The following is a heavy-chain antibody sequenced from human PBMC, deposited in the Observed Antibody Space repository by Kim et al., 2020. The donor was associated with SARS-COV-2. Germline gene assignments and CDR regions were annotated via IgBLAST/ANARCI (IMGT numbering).Heavy chain of an antibody. V-gene: IGHV3-21*01. Sequence: GGSLRLSCAASGFTFSSYSMNWVRQAPGKGLEWVSSISSSSSYIYYADSVKGRFTISRDNAKNSLYLQMNSLRAEDTAVYYCARFPPPGYYGMDVWGQGTTVTVSS. CDR1: GFTFSSYS. CDR2: ISSSSSYI. CDR3: ARFPPPGYYGMDV. J-gene: IGHJ6*02.